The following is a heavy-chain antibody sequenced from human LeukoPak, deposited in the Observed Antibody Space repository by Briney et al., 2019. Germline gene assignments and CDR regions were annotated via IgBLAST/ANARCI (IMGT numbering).Heavy chain of an antibody. CDR3: ARGYSSSWNYFDY. D-gene: IGHD6-13*01. V-gene: IGHV1-3*01. CDR1: GYTFTSYA. CDR2: INAGNGNT. Sequence: GASVKVSCKASGYTFTSYAMHWVRQAPGQRLEWMGWINAGNGNTKYSQKFQGRVTITRDTSASTAYMELSSLRSEDTAVYYCARGYSSSWNYFDYWGQGTLVTVSS. J-gene: IGHJ4*02.